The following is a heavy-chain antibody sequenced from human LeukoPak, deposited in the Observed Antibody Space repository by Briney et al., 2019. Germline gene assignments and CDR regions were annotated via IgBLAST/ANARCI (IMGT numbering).Heavy chain of an antibody. CDR1: GFTFGDYA. CDR2: IRSKAYGGTT. Sequence: GGSLRLSCTASGFTFGDYAMSWFRQAPGKGLEWVGFIRSKAYGGTTEYAASVKGRFTISRDDSKSIAYLQMNSLKTEDTAVYYCTRAVLRFLEWLSPYGMDVWGQGTMVTVSS. J-gene: IGHJ6*02. D-gene: IGHD3-3*01. CDR3: TRAVLRFLEWLSPYGMDV. V-gene: IGHV3-49*03.